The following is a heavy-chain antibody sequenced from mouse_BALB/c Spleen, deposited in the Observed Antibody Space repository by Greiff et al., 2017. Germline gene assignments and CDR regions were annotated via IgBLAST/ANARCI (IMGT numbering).Heavy chain of an antibody. J-gene: IGHJ3*01. CDR1: GFTFSSYA. CDR2: ISSGGSYT. CDR3: ARGDFNWDAWFAY. V-gene: IGHV5-9-3*01. D-gene: IGHD4-1*01. Sequence: EVQRVESGGGLVKPGGSLKLSCAASGFTFSSYAMSWVRQTPEKRLEWVATISSGGSYTYYPDSVKGRFTISRDNAKNTLYLQMSSLRSEDTAMYYCARGDFNWDAWFAYWGQGTLVTVSA.